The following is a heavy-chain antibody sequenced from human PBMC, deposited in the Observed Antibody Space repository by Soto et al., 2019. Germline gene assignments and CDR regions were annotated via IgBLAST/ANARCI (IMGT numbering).Heavy chain of an antibody. Sequence: SVKVSCKASGGTFSSYAISWVRQAPGQGLEWMGGIIPIFGTANCAQKFQGRVTITADESTSTAYMELSSLRSEDTAVYYCARDTYYDSSGQGGFDPWGQGTLVTVSS. CDR3: ARDTYYDSSGQGGFDP. D-gene: IGHD3-22*01. CDR2: IIPIFGTA. V-gene: IGHV1-69*13. CDR1: GGTFSSYA. J-gene: IGHJ5*02.